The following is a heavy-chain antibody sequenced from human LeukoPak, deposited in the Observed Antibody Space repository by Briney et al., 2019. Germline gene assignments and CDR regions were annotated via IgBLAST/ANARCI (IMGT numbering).Heavy chain of an antibody. CDR1: GGSFSGNY. J-gene: IGHJ4*02. CDR3: ARTPFGYSSSFSDY. V-gene: IGHV4-34*01. D-gene: IGHD6-13*01. Sequence: PSETLSLTCGVYGGSFSGNYWSWIRQPPGKGLEWIGQINHSGGTNYNPSLKSRVTISVDTSKNQFSLKLNSVTAADTAVYYCARTPFGYSSSFSDYWGQGTLVTVSS. CDR2: INHSGGT.